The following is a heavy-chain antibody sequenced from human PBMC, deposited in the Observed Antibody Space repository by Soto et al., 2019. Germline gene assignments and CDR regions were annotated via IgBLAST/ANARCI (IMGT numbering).Heavy chain of an antibody. CDR1: GGSISRSGYF. CDR3: ARVPGP. V-gene: IGHV4-31*03. Sequence: SETLSLTCTVSGGSISRSGYFWSWIRQHPGKGLECIGSIYYSGSTYYNPSLKSRFTISVDTSKNQFSLKLSSVTAADTAVYYCARVPGPWGQGTLVTVSS. J-gene: IGHJ5*02. CDR2: IYYSGST.